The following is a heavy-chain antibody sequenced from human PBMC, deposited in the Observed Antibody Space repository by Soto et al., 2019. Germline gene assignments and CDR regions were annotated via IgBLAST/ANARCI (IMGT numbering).Heavy chain of an antibody. D-gene: IGHD3-3*01. J-gene: IGHJ5*02. V-gene: IGHV4-39*01. CDR2: IHHGGTT. Sequence: QLQLQASGPRLVKTSETLSLTCTVAGASISNNGDYWGWIRQPPGKGLEWIASIHHGGTTYYNPSLYGRVTISVDTSRNQFSLRLPSVTAADTAYYYCARSQGITTFNWFDPWGQGTLVTVSS. CDR3: ARSQGITTFNWFDP. CDR1: GASISNNGDY.